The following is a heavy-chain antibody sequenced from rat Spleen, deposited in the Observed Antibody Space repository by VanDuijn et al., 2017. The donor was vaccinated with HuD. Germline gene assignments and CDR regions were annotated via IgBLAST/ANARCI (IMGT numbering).Heavy chain of an antibody. V-gene: IGHV5S13*01. J-gene: IGHJ2*01. Sequence: EVQLVETGGGLVQPGRSLKLSCVASGFTFINYWMYWVRQAPTKGLEWVASISPSAAYTYSRDPLKGRFTISRDNAKNTLYLQMDSLRSEDTATYYCARHGWQLPNYFDYWGQGVMVTVSS. CDR2: ISPSAAYT. CDR3: ARHGWQLPNYFDY. CDR1: GFTFINYW. D-gene: IGHD1-2*01.